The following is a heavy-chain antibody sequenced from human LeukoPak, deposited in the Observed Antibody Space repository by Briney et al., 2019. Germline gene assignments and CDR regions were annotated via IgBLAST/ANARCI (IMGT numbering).Heavy chain of an antibody. D-gene: IGHD6-19*01. CDR1: GFTFSSYS. V-gene: IGHV3-21*01. J-gene: IGHJ4*02. Sequence: GGTLRLSCAASGFTFSSYSMNWVRQAPGKGLEWVSSISSSSSYIYYADSVKGRFTIPRDNAKNSLYLQMNSLRAEDTAVYYRARGSSGWLFDYWGQGTLVTVSA. CDR2: ISSSSSYI. CDR3: ARGSSGWLFDY.